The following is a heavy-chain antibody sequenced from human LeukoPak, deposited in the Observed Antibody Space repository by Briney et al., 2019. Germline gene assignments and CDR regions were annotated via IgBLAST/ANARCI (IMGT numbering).Heavy chain of an antibody. CDR1: GFTFSSYA. CDR2: INWNGGST. D-gene: IGHD4-17*01. CDR3: ARRPYGVYYYYMDV. V-gene: IGHV3-20*04. Sequence: GSLRLSCAASGFTFSSYAMSWVRQAPGKGLEWVSGINWNGGSTGYADSVKGRFTISRDNAKNSLYLQMNSLRAEDTALYYCARRPYGVYYYYMDVWGKGTTVTVSS. J-gene: IGHJ6*03.